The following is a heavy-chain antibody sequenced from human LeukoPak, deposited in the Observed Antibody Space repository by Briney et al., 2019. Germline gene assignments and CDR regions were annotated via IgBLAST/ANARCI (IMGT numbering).Heavy chain of an antibody. CDR2: ISWNSGSI. Sequence: GGSLRLSCAASGFTFDDYAMHWVRQAPGKGLEWVSGISWNSGSIGYADSVKGRFTISRDNAKNSLYLQMNSLRAEDTALYYCAKDLYYYDSSGYYSSWGQGTLVPSPQ. J-gene: IGHJ5*02. D-gene: IGHD3-22*01. V-gene: IGHV3-9*01. CDR3: AKDLYYYDSSGYYSS. CDR1: GFTFDDYA.